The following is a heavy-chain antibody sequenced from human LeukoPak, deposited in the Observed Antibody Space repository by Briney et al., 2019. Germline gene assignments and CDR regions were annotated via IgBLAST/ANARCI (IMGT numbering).Heavy chain of an antibody. D-gene: IGHD2-2*01. CDR1: GFTFSSYA. J-gene: IGHJ4*02. CDR3: AKVPGYCSSTSCYFNFEY. V-gene: IGHV3-23*01. CDR2: ISGSGGST. Sequence: GGSLRLSCAASGFTFSSYAMSWVRQAPGKGLEWVSTISGSGGSTYYADSVKGRFAISRDNSKKTLYLQMSSLRADDTAVYYCAKVPGYCSSTSCYFNFEYWGQGTLVTVSS.